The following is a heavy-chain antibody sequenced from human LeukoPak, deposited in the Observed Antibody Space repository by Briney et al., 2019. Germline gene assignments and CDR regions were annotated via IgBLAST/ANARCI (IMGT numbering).Heavy chain of an antibody. CDR1: GVTFSSYA. CDR3: AKEPDYYGSGSPDY. Sequence: PGGSLRLSCAASGVTFSSYAMSWVRQAPGKGLEWVSSISGSGGSTYYADSVKGRFTISRDNSNNTLYLQMNSLRAEDTAVYYCAKEPDYYGSGSPDYWGQGTLVTVSS. V-gene: IGHV3-23*01. D-gene: IGHD3-10*01. CDR2: ISGSGGST. J-gene: IGHJ4*02.